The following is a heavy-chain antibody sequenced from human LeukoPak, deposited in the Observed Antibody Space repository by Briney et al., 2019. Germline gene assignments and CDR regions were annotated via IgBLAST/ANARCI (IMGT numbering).Heavy chain of an antibody. CDR3: ARGFLGYDSSDYAFSYY. CDR2: MNPNNGNT. V-gene: IGHV1-8*01. D-gene: IGHD3-22*01. J-gene: IGHJ4*02. Sequence: GASVKVSCKASGYTFTSYDITWVRQATGQGLEWMGWMNPNNGNTGYAQRLQGRVTLTRDTSISTAYMELSSLRSEDTDVYYCARGFLGYDSSDYAFSYYWGQGTLVTVSS. CDR1: GYTFTSYD.